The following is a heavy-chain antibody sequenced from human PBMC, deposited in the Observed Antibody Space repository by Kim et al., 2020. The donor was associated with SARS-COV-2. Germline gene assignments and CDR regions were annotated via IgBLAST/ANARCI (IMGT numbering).Heavy chain of an antibody. V-gene: IGHV3-23*01. CDR3: AKDYVDWLRLYFDY. J-gene: IGHJ4*02. Sequence: ADSVKGRFTISRDNSKNTLYLQMNSLRAEDTAVYYCAKDYVDWLRLYFDYWGQGTLVTVSS. D-gene: IGHD3-9*01.